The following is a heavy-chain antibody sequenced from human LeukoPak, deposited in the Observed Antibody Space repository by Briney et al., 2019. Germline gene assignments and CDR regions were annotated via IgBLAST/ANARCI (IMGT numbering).Heavy chain of an antibody. Sequence: LPGGSLRLSCAASGFTFSSYSMSWVRQAPGKGLEWVAFIRYDGSNKYYADSVKGRFTISRDNSKNTLYLQMNSLRAEDTAVYYCVVLRYFDWLVDDDTYWGQGTLVTVSS. CDR3: VVLRYFDWLVDDDTY. CDR2: IRYDGSNK. D-gene: IGHD3-9*01. J-gene: IGHJ4*02. CDR1: GFTFSSYS. V-gene: IGHV3-30*02.